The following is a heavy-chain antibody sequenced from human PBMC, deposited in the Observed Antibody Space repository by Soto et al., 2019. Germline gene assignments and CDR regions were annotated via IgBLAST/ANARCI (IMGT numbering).Heavy chain of an antibody. D-gene: IGHD4-17*01. Sequence: QVQLVESGGGVVQPGRSLRLSCAASGFTFSSYGMHWVRQAPGKGLEWVAVIWYDGSNKYYADSVKSRFTISRDNSKNTLYLQMNSLRAEDTAVYYCARGGGDYGDYGPSHWYFDLWGRGTLVTVSS. CDR3: ARGGGDYGDYGPSHWYFDL. J-gene: IGHJ2*01. CDR1: GFTFSSYG. CDR2: IWYDGSNK. V-gene: IGHV3-33*01.